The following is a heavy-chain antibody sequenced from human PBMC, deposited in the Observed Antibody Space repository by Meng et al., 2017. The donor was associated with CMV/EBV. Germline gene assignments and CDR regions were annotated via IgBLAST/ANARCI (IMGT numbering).Heavy chain of an antibody. CDR2: ISYDGSNK. CDR1: GFTVSSYA. D-gene: IGHD3-3*01. J-gene: IGHJ4*02. Sequence: GESLKISCAASGFTVSSYAMHWVRQAPGKGLEWVAVISYDGSNKYYADSVKGRFTISRDNSKNTLYLQMNSLRAEDTAVYYCARGLGTLRFLEWLPLDFDYWGQGTLVTVSS. CDR3: ARGLGTLRFLEWLPLDFDY. V-gene: IGHV3-30*04.